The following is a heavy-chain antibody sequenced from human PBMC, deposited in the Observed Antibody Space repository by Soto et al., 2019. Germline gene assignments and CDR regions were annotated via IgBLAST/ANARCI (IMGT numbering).Heavy chain of an antibody. V-gene: IGHV1-2*02. CDR3: ARGGGVGVAGSAAFDM. CDR2: INPATGAA. D-gene: IGHD3-3*01. Sequence: QLHLVHSGAVVKKPGASVTVSCSASGYPVTAYYMHWVRQAPGRGLEWMGGINPATGAAKYTQTFPGRVTMARDPATSTVFMELSGLTSEDTAVFYCARGGGVGVAGSAAFDMWGQGTLVTVSS. J-gene: IGHJ3*02. CDR1: GYPVTAYY.